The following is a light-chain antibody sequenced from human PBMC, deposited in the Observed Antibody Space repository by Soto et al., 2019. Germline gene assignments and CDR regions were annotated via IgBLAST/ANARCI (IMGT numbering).Light chain of an antibody. J-gene: IGLJ1*01. CDR3: SPYTSSGTLYV. Sequence: QSALTQPASVSGSPGQSITISCTGTRSDVGGYNYVSWYQQHPGKAPKLMIFDVSNRPSGVSNRFSGSKSGNTASLTISGLQAEDEADYYCSPYTSSGTLYVFATGTKLTAL. CDR1: RSDVGGYNY. V-gene: IGLV2-14*01. CDR2: DVS.